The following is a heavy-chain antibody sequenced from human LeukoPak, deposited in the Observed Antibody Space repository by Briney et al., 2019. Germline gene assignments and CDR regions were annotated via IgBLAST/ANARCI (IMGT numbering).Heavy chain of an antibody. V-gene: IGHV5-51*01. Sequence: KVSCKASGYTFTSYWIGWVRQMPGKGLEWMGIIYPGDSDTRYSPSFQGQVTISADKSISTAYLQWSSLKASDTAMYYCASTYYYDSRGYYYGSWGQGTLVTVSS. CDR2: IYPGDSDT. CDR3: ASTYYYDSRGYYYGS. D-gene: IGHD3-22*01. CDR1: GYTFTSYW. J-gene: IGHJ5*02.